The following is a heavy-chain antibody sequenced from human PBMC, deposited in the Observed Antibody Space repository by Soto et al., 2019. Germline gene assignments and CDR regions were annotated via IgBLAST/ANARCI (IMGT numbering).Heavy chain of an antibody. CDR2: ISYDESNK. V-gene: IGHV3-30*18. CDR1: GFTFSDYG. Sequence: GGSLRLSCAASGFTFSDYGMHWVRQPPGKGLEWVAVISYDESNKYYGDSVNGRFIISRDNSKNTLYLQMNSLRGEDTAVYYCAKDLHNDGFNWLDPWGQGTLVTVSS. D-gene: IGHD1-1*01. J-gene: IGHJ5*02. CDR3: AKDLHNDGFNWLDP.